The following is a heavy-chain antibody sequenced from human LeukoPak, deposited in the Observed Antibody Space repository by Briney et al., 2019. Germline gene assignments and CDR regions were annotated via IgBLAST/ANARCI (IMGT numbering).Heavy chain of an antibody. CDR2: MKGDGSVK. Sequence: GGSLRLSCAAVGFTFSMYWMGWVRQAPGKGLEWVASMKGDGSVKHFLDSVEGRFTISRDNAKNSLYLQMNSLRAEDTAVYYCATYYYDSSGYFRASYFDYWGQGTLVTVSS. CDR3: ATYYYDSSGYFRASYFDY. D-gene: IGHD3-22*01. J-gene: IGHJ4*02. CDR1: GFTFSMYW. V-gene: IGHV3-7*03.